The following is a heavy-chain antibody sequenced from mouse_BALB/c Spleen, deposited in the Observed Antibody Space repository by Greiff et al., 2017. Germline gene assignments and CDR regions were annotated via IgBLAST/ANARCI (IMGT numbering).Heavy chain of an antibody. D-gene: IGHD2-10*02. CDR2: IDPENGNT. Sequence: EVKLVESGAELVRPGALVKLSCKASGFNIKDYYMHWVKQRPEQGLEWIGWIDPENGNTIYDPKFQGKASITADTSSNTAYLQLSSLTSEDTAVYYCARSYGNYWFAYWGQGTLVTVSA. CDR1: GFNIKDYY. V-gene: IGHV14-1*02. CDR3: ARSYGNYWFAY. J-gene: IGHJ3*01.